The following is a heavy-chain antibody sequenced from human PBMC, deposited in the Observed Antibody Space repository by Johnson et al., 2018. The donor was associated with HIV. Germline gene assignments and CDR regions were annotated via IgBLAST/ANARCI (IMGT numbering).Heavy chain of an antibody. J-gene: IGHJ3*02. Sequence: VQLVESGGGVVQPGRSLRLSCAASGFTFSSYAMHWVRQAPGKGLEWVAVISYDGSNKYYADSVKGRFTISRDNSKNTMDLQMNSLRAEDPAVYYCARQRGCDIWGQGTMVTVSS. CDR3: ARQRGCDI. CDR2: ISYDGSNK. CDR1: GFTFSSYA. V-gene: IGHV3-30*04.